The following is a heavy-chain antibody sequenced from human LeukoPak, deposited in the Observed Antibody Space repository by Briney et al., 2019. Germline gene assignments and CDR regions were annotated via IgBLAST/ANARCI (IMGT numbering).Heavy chain of an antibody. CDR2: ISGSGGST. V-gene: IGHV3-23*01. CDR1: GFTFSSYW. CDR3: AKSRRYCGGDCYHHYYFDY. J-gene: IGHJ4*02. D-gene: IGHD2-21*02. Sequence: GGSLRLSCAASGFTFSSYWMHWVRQAPGKGLEWVSAISGSGGSTYYADSVKGRFTISRDNSKNTLYLQMNSLRAEDTAVYYCAKSRRYCGGDCYHHYYFDYWGQGTLVTVSS.